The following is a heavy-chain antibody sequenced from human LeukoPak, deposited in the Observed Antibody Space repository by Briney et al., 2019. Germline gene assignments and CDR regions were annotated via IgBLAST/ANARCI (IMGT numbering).Heavy chain of an antibody. CDR2: INSDVSST. CDR3: ARGYDSSGYYYADAFDI. D-gene: IGHD3-22*01. CDR1: GFTFSRYW. J-gene: IGHJ3*02. V-gene: IGHV3-74*01. Sequence: GGSLRLSCAASGFTFSRYWMHWIRQAPGKGLVWVSRINSDVSSTSYADSVKGRFTISRDNAKNTLYLQMNSLRAEDTAVYYCARGYDSSGYYYADAFDIWGQGTTVTVSS.